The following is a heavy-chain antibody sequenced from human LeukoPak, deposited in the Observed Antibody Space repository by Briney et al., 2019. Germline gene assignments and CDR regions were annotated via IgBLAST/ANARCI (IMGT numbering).Heavy chain of an antibody. Sequence: GGSLRLSCAASGFTVSSDYMSWVRQAPGKGLEWVSVIYSGGSAYYADSVKGRFTISRDKSKNTVYLQMNSLRFEDTAMYYCARNWFDPWGQGTLVTVSS. CDR2: IYSGGSA. J-gene: IGHJ5*02. CDR3: ARNWFDP. V-gene: IGHV3-53*05. CDR1: GFTVSSDY.